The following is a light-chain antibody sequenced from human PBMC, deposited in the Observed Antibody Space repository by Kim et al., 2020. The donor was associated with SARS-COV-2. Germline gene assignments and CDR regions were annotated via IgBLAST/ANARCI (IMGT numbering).Light chain of an antibody. CDR1: QSISTY. J-gene: IGKJ4*01. CDR2: AAS. Sequence: DIQMTQSPSSLAASVGDRVTIACRASQSISTYLNWYQQKPGKAPKLLIYAASTLQSGVPSRFSGSGSGTDFTLTITSLQPEDFATYNCQQSHSTPLLTCGGGTKLDIK. CDR3: QQSHSTPLLT. V-gene: IGKV1-39*01.